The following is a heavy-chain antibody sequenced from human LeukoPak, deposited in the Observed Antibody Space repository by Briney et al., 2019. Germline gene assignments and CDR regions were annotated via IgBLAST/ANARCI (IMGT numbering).Heavy chain of an antibody. V-gene: IGHV3-48*02. D-gene: IGHD3-9*01. J-gene: IGHJ6*02. CDR1: GFSFTSYA. CDR3: ARDRGFVNILTGYYLDV. CDR2: IVNSGTTT. Sequence: GGSLRLSCEASGFSFTSYAMMWVRQAPGKGLEWISYIVNSGTTTHYAESVKGRFTISRDNAKNSLYLQMNSLSDEDTAVYYCARDRGFVNILTGYYLDVWGRGTTVTVSS.